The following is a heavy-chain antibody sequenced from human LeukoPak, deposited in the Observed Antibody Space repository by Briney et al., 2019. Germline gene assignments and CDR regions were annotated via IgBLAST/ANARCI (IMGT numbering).Heavy chain of an antibody. V-gene: IGHV1-2*06. D-gene: IGHD2-2*01. J-gene: IGHJ4*02. CDR3: ARDSRVSGDY. Sequence: ASVKVSCKTSGYTFTGYYMHWVRQAPGQGLEWLGRIDPNSGGTSYAHNFQGRVTMPRDTSISTAYMDLSSLRSDDTAVYYCARDSRVSGDYWGQGTLVTVSS. CDR1: GYTFTGYY. CDR2: IDPNSGGT.